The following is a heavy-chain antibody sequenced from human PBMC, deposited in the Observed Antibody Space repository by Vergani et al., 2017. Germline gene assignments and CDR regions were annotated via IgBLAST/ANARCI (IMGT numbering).Heavy chain of an antibody. J-gene: IGHJ5*02. D-gene: IGHD6-19*01. V-gene: IGHV4-39*01. Sequence: QLQLQESCPGLVKPSATLSLTCSVSCASIRSSNYYWGWIRQPPGKGLEWISSIYYSGRTYYNPSLKSPVTITVDTSKNQFSLKLSSVTAADTAVYFCARHSTGEWLVKLRSIDTWGRGILVTVSS. CDR3: ARHSTGEWLVKLRSIDT. CDR2: IYYSGRT. CDR1: CASIRSSNYY.